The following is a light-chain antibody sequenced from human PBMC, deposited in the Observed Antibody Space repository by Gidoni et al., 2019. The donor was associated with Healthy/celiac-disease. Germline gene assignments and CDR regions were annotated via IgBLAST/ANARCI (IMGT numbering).Light chain of an antibody. V-gene: IGLV1-47*01. CDR3: AAWDDSLSGRGV. CDR1: SSNIGSNY. Sequence: QSVLTQPPSASGTPGQKVTISCSGRSSNIGSNYVYWYQQLPGTAPKLLISRNNPRPSGVPARFSGSKSGTSASLAISGLRSEDEADYYCAAWDDSLSGRGVFGGGTKLTVL. CDR2: RNN. J-gene: IGLJ3*02.